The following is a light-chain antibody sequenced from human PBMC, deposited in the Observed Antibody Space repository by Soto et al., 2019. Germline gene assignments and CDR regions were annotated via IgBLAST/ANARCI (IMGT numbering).Light chain of an antibody. J-gene: IGKJ4*01. CDR3: QQSYTSPRT. CDR1: QNINRY. CDR2: AAS. V-gene: IGKV1-39*01. Sequence: DILMTQSPSSLSASVGDRVTITCRASQNINRYLNWYQLKPGRAPKLLLYAASTLQYGVPSRFSGSGSGTDVTHSISSLPPEDFATYSCQQSYTSPRTFGGGNKVVIK.